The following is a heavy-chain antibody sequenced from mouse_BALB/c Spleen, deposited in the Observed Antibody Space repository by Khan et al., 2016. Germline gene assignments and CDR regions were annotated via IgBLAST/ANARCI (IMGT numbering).Heavy chain of an antibody. CDR3: ASAGLRRGFAY. Sequence: EVELVESGGGLVKPGGSLKLSCAASGFTFSDYYMYWVRQTLEKRLEWIATISDGGSYTYYPDIVKGRFTISRDNAKNNLYLQMSSLKSEDTAMYYCASAGLRRGFAYWGEGTLVTVSA. D-gene: IGHD2-4*01. J-gene: IGHJ3*01. V-gene: IGHV5-4*02. CDR2: ISDGGSYT. CDR1: GFTFSDYY.